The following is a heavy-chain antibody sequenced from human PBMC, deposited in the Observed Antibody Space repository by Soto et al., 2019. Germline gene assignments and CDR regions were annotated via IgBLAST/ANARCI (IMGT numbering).Heavy chain of an antibody. D-gene: IGHD6-13*01. J-gene: IGHJ4*02. CDR2: ISSSSSYI. CDR1: GFTFSSYS. Sequence: EVQLVESGGGLVKPGGSLRLSCAASGFTFSSYSMNWVRQAPGKGLEWVSSISSSSSYIYYADSVKGRFTISRDNAKNSLYLPMNSLRAEDTAVYYCARAGSSWAPLDYWGQGTLVTVSS. V-gene: IGHV3-21*01. CDR3: ARAGSSWAPLDY.